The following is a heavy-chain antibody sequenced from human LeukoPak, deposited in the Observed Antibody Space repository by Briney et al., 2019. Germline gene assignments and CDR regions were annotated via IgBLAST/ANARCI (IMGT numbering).Heavy chain of an antibody. CDR1: GFTFSSYS. D-gene: IGHD3-22*01. Sequence: GGSLRPSCAASGFTFSSYSMNWVRQAPGKGLEWVSSISSSSYIYYADSVRGRVTISRDNAKNSLYLRMHSLRAEDTAVYYCASNLRYNYDSSGYDFDYWGQGTLVTVSS. CDR3: ASNLRYNYDSSGYDFDY. V-gene: IGHV3-21*01. J-gene: IGHJ4*02. CDR2: ISSSSYI.